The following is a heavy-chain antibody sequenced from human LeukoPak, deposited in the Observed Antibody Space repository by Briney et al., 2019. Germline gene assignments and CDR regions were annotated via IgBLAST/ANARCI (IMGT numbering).Heavy chain of an antibody. CDR2: IDWDDDK. Sequence: SGPALVKPTQTLTLTCTFSGFSLSASGMCVSWIREPPGKALEWLARIDWDDDKYYTTSQKTRLTISKDTSKNQVVLTMTNMDPVDTATYYCARGRHARDIWGQGTMVTVSS. CDR3: ARGRHARDI. V-gene: IGHV2-70*11. J-gene: IGHJ3*02. CDR1: GFSLSASGMC.